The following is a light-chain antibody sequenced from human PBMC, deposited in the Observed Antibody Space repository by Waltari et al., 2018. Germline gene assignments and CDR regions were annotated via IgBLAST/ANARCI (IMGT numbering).Light chain of an antibody. CDR2: WAS. V-gene: IGKV4-1*01. J-gene: IGKJ1*01. CDR3: QQYYNAPWT. Sequence: DIVMTQSPDALAASLGERATVTCRSSQSVLYSSNNKNYLAWYQQKPGQPPKLLIYWASTRESGVPDRFSGSGSGTDFTLTISSLQAEDVAVYYCQQYYNAPWTFGQGTRVEIK. CDR1: QSVLYSSNNKNY.